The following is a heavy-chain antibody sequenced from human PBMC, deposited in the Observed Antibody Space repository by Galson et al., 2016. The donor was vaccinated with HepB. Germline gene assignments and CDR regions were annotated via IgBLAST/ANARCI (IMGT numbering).Heavy chain of an antibody. V-gene: IGHV4-59*02. CDR3: ARLRRVGAAGSCSYHSMDV. D-gene: IGHD6-13*01. Sequence: LSLTCSVSGGSVSSDYWSWIRQPPGKGLEWIAYIHYSGSTDYNPSLKSRVSISLDTSKNQFSLRLTSVTAADTAVYFCARLRRVGAAGSCSYHSMDVWGQGTTVTVSS. CDR2: IHYSGST. CDR1: GGSVSSDY. J-gene: IGHJ6*02.